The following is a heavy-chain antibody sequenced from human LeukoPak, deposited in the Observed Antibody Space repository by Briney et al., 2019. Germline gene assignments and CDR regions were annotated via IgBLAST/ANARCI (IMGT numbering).Heavy chain of an antibody. J-gene: IGHJ6*02. D-gene: IGHD6-13*01. CDR1: GYTLTELS. V-gene: IGHV1-24*01. CDR2: FDPEDGET. CDR3: ARGGSSSWYLYYYYYYGMDV. Sequence: ASVKVSCKVSGYTLTELSMHWVRQAPGKGLEWMGGFDPEDGETIYAQKFQGRVTMTEDTSTDTAYMELSSLRSEDTAVYYCARGGSSSWYLYYYYYYGMDVWGQGTTVTVSS.